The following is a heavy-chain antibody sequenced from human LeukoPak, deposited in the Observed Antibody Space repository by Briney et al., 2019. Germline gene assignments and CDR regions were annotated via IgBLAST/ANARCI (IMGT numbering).Heavy chain of an antibody. CDR1: GGSISSNSYY. CDR3: ARHRVSSGWTVDY. CDR2: IYYSGST. D-gene: IGHD6-19*01. Sequence: SETLSLTCTVSGGSISSNSYYWGWIRQPPGKGLEWIGSIYYSGSTYNNPSLKSRVTISVDTYKNQFSLKLTSVTAADTGVYYCARHRVSSGWTVDYWGQGTLVPVSS. V-gene: IGHV4-39*01. J-gene: IGHJ4*02.